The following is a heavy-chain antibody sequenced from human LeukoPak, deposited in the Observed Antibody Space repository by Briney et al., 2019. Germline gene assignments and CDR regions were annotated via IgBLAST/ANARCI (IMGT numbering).Heavy chain of an antibody. CDR2: IYSGGST. D-gene: IGHD2-2*01. CDR1: GFTVSTYY. CDR3: ARGLGYCTSTTCLLPFDY. J-gene: IGHJ4*02. V-gene: IGHV3-53*01. Sequence: GGSLRLSCAASGFTVSTYYMTWVRQAPGKGLECVSVIYSGGSTYYADSLKGRFTVSRDNSKNTVYLQMNSLRAEDTAMYYCARGLGYCTSTTCLLPFDYWGQGTLVSVSS.